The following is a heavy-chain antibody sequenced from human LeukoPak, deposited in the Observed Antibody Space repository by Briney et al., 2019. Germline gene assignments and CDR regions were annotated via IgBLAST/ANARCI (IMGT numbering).Heavy chain of an antibody. V-gene: IGHV4-38-2*02. J-gene: IGHJ4*02. Sequence: PSETLSLTCTVSGYSISSGYYWGWIRQPPGKGLEWIGNIYHSGSTYYNPSLKSRVTISVDTSKIQFSLKLSSVTAADTAVYYCARLGGVMQFDYFDYWGQGTLVTVSS. CDR3: ARLGGVMQFDYFDY. D-gene: IGHD3-16*01. CDR1: GYSISSGYY. CDR2: IYHSGST.